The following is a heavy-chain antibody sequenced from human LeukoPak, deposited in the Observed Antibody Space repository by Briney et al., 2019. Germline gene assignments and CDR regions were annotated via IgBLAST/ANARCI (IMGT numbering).Heavy chain of an antibody. CDR3: ARAAGYSSGWYGVRGYYYYYMDV. CDR2: IYYSGST. CDR1: GGSISSSSYY. D-gene: IGHD6-19*01. Sequence: SETLSLTCTVSGGSISSSSYYWGWIRQPPGKGLEWIGSIYYSGSTYYNPSLKSRVTISVDTSKNQFSLKLSSVTAADTAVYYCARAAGYSSGWYGVRGYYYYYMDVWGKGTTVTVSS. J-gene: IGHJ6*03. V-gene: IGHV4-39*07.